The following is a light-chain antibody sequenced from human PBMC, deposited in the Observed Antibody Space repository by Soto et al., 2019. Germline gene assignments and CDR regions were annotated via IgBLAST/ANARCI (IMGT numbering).Light chain of an antibody. J-gene: IGLJ2*01. V-gene: IGLV2-14*01. CDR2: EVS. CDR1: SSDVGAYNY. Sequence: QSALTQPASVSGSPGQSITISCTGTSSDVGAYNYVSWYQQHPGKAPTLIIYEVSNRPSGVSNRFSGSKSGNTASLTISGLQAEDEADYYCSSYTSSVTLVFGGGTKLTVL. CDR3: SSYTSSVTLV.